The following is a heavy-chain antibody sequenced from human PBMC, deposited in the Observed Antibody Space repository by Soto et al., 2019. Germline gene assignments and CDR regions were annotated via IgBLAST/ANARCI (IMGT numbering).Heavy chain of an antibody. CDR2: IFSNDEK. V-gene: IGHV2-26*01. J-gene: IGHJ6*03. CDR3: ARILVTTYVHYYIDL. Sequence: QVTLKESGPVLVKPTETLTLTCTVSGFSLNNARMGVSWIRQPPGKALEWLAHIFSNDEKSYSTSLRTRITMSKGTSKSQVVLAVTNVDPVDTATYYCARILVTTYVHYYIDLWGEGTTVTVSS. D-gene: IGHD1-1*01. CDR1: GFSLNNARMG.